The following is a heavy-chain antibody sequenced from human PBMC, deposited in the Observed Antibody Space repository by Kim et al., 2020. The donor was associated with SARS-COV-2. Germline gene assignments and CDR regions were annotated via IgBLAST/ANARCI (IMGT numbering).Heavy chain of an antibody. CDR1: GGSISSSSYY. Sequence: SETLSLTCTVSGGSISSSSYYWGWIRQPPGKGLEWIGSIYYSGSTYYNPSLKSRVTISVDTSKNQFSLKLSSVTAADTAVYYCARQGGSGSYYLSFVYFVYWGQGTLVTVSS. D-gene: IGHD3-10*01. CDR2: IYYSGST. J-gene: IGHJ4*02. CDR3: ARQGGSGSYYLSFVYFVY. V-gene: IGHV4-39*01.